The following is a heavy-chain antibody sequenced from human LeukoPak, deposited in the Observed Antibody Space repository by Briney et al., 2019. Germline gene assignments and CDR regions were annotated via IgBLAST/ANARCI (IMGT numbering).Heavy chain of an antibody. CDR3: ASLIPRGLRWSYYYYYMDV. CDR2: INHSGST. Sequence: KPSETLSLTCAVYGGSFSGYYWSWIRQPPGKGLEWIGEINHSGSTNYNPSLKSRVTISVDTSKNQFSLKLSSVTAADTAVYYCASLIPRGLRWSYYYYYMDVWGKGTTVTISS. D-gene: IGHD4-23*01. J-gene: IGHJ6*03. CDR1: GGSFSGYY. V-gene: IGHV4-34*01.